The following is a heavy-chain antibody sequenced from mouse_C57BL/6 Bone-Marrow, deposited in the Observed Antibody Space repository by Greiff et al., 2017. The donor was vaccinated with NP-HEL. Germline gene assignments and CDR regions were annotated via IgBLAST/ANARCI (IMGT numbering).Heavy chain of an antibody. CDR3: ARDGEGGYYVRFAY. Sequence: EVQRVESGGGLVQSGRSLRLSCAPSGFTFSDFYMEWVRQAPGKGLEWIAASRNKANDYTTEYSASVKGRFIVSRDTSQSILYLQMNALRAEDTAIYYCARDGEGGYYVRFAYWGQGTLVTVSA. J-gene: IGHJ3*01. CDR1: GFTFSDFY. V-gene: IGHV7-1*01. CDR2: SRNKANDYTT. D-gene: IGHD2-3*01.